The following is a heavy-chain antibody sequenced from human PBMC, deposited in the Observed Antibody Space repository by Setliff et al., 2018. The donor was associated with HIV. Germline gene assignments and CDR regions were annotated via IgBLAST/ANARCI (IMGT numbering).Heavy chain of an antibody. Sequence: SETLSLTCAVYGGSFSGYYWSWTRQPPGKGLEWIGEINHSGSTNYNPSLKSRVTISVDTSKNQFSLKLSSVTAADTAVYYCARVASGFRITMVRVRHAFDIWGQGTMVTVSS. J-gene: IGHJ3*02. CDR2: INHSGST. D-gene: IGHD3-10*01. CDR3: ARVASGFRITMVRVRHAFDI. V-gene: IGHV4-34*01. CDR1: GGSFSGYY.